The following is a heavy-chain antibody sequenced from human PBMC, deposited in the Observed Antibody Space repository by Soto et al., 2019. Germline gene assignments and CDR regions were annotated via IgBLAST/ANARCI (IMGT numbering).Heavy chain of an antibody. D-gene: IGHD1-26*01. V-gene: IGHV3-48*03. CDR2: ISSSGSTI. J-gene: IGHJ5*02. CDR3: ARETTTNWFDP. CDR1: GFTFSNYE. Sequence: AGGSLRLSCAASGFTFSNYEMNWFRQAPGKGLEWVSYISSSGSTIYYADSVKGRFTISRDNAKNPLYLQMNSLRAEDTAVYYCARETTTNWFDPWGQGTLVTVSS.